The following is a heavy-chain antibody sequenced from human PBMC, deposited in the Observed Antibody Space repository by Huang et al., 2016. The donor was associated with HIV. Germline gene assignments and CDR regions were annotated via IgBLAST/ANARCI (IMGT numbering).Heavy chain of an antibody. CDR2: IYYKGIN. CDR3: ARHREGPVAYYSGWGSHLNYMDV. Sequence: QLLLQESGPGLVKPSEALVLTCAVSGGSIRSSDSHWGWIRQPPGKGLEWIGSIYYKGINHYSPSLKSRVTIAVDTSKNLFFLNLTSMTAADTAVYYCARHREGPVAYYSGWGSHLNYMDVWGRGRTVVVSS. J-gene: IGHJ6*03. V-gene: IGHV4-39*01. CDR1: GGSIRSSDSH. D-gene: IGHD3-10*01.